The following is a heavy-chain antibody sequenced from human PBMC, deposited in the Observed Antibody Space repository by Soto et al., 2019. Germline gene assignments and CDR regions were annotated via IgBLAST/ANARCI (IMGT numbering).Heavy chain of an antibody. Sequence: PGGSLRLSCAASGFSFSTYWMSWVRQVPGTGLEWVANIKADGSETSYVDSARGRFTISRDNAKTSLYLQMNSLRAEDTAVYYCAKGGHTDFCGQGTLVTVSS. D-gene: IGHD3-16*01. CDR3: AKGGHTDF. CDR1: GFSFSTYW. V-gene: IGHV3-7*03. CDR2: IKADGSET. J-gene: IGHJ4*02.